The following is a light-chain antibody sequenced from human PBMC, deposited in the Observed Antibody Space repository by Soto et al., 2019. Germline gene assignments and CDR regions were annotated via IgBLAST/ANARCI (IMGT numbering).Light chain of an antibody. V-gene: IGKV2-24*01. CDR1: ESLVHTNGDIY. J-gene: IGKJ1*01. CDR2: KIS. CDR3: MQATHFPRT. Sequence: VLTQTPLSSPVTIGQSASFSCRSNESLVHTNGDIYFNWLQQRPGQPPRLLIYKISERFSGVPDRLSGSGAGSDFTLKISRVEAEDVGVYYCMQATHFPRTFGQGTRVEIQ.